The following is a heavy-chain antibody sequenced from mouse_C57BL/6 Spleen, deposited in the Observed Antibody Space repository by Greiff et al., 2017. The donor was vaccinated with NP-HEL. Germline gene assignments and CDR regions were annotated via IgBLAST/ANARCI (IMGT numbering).Heavy chain of an antibody. V-gene: IGHV1-47*01. CDR3: ARGDYYGSSHYYAMDY. Sequence: VQRVESGAELVKPGASVKMSCKASGYTFTTYPIEWMKQNHGKSLEWIGNFHPYNDDTKYNEKFKGKATLTVEKSSSTVYLELSRLTSDDSAVYYCARGDYYGSSHYYAMDYWGQGTSVTVSS. CDR1: GYTFTTYP. CDR2: FHPYNDDT. D-gene: IGHD1-1*01. J-gene: IGHJ4*01.